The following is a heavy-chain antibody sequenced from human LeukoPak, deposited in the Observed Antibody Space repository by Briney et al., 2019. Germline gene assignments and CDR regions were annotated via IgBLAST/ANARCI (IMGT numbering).Heavy chain of an antibody. D-gene: IGHD3-16*02. V-gene: IGHV1-2*02. J-gene: IGHJ5*02. CDR3: ARGITFGGVIVNWFDP. CDR2: INPNSGGT. Sequence: GASVKVSCKASGYTFTGYYMHWVRQAPGQGLEWMGWINPNSGGTNYAQKFQGRVTMTRDTSISTAYMELSRLGSDDTAVYYCARGITFGGVIVNWFDPWGQGTLVTVSS. CDR1: GYTFTGYY.